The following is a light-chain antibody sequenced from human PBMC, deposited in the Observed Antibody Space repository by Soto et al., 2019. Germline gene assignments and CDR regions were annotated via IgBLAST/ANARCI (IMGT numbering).Light chain of an antibody. CDR3: QQRSNWPWT. Sequence: EMVLTQSPATLSLSAGVRATLSCRASQSVSSYLAWYQQKPGQAPRLLIYDASNRATGIPARFSGSGSGTDFNLSISSLEPEDFAVYYCQQRSNWPWTFGQGTKAEIK. CDR1: QSVSSY. J-gene: IGKJ1*01. CDR2: DAS. V-gene: IGKV3-11*01.